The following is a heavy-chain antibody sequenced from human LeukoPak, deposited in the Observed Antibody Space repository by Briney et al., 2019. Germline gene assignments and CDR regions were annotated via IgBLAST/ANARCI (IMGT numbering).Heavy chain of an antibody. V-gene: IGHV3-23*01. Sequence: GGSLRLSCAASGFTFSNYAMTWVRQAPGMGLEWVSSISGSGSSSYYADSVKGRFTASRDNSKNTLHLQMNSLRAEDTAVYYCAKDFLYNVVDYWGQGTLVAVPS. D-gene: IGHD3-10*01. CDR3: AKDFLYNVVDY. J-gene: IGHJ4*02. CDR1: GFTFSNYA. CDR2: ISGSGSSS.